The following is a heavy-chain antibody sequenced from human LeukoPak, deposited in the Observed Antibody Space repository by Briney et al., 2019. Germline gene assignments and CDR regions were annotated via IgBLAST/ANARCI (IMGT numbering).Heavy chain of an antibody. CDR3: ARGKYQWQALFSY. D-gene: IGHD6-19*01. J-gene: IGHJ4*02. V-gene: IGHV3-23*01. CDR2: ISGSGGST. CDR1: GFTFSSYA. Sequence: GGSLRLSCAASGFTFSSYAMSWVRQAPGKGLEWVSAISGSGGSTYYADSVKGRFTISRDNSKNTLYLQMNSLRAEDTAVYFCARGKYQWQALFSYWGQGRLVTVSS.